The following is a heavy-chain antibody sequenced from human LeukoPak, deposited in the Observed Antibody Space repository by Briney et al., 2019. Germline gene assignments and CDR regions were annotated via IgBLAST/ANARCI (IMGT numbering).Heavy chain of an antibody. J-gene: IGHJ4*02. CDR2: INPNSGGT. CDR3: ASFVSIAAAGTTTGF. Sequence: GASVKVSCKASGYTFTGYYMHWVRQAPGQGLEWMGWINPNSGGTNYAQKFQGRVTMTRATSISTAYMELSRLRSDDTAVYNCASFVSIAAAGTTTGFWGQGTLVTVSS. V-gene: IGHV1-2*02. CDR1: GYTFTGYY. D-gene: IGHD6-13*01.